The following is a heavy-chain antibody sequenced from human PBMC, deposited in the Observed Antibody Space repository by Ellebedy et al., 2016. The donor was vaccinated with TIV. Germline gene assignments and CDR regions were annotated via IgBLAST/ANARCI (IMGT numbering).Heavy chain of an antibody. J-gene: IGHJ4*02. D-gene: IGHD3-16*01. CDR2: IGSRGRPI. CDR3: AREGPGGAFFDY. CDR1: GFTFSSIE. V-gene: IGHV3-48*03. Sequence: LSLTCAVSGFTFSSIELNWVRQAPGKGLEWVAYIGSRGRPIYYADSAKGRFTISRDNAKNSLYLQMNSLGAEDTALYYCAREGPGGAFFDYWGLGTLVTVSS.